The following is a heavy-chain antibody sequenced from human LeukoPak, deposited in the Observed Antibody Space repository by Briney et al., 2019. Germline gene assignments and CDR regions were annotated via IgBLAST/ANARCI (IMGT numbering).Heavy chain of an antibody. CDR1: GYTFTTYG. V-gene: IGHV1-18*01. CDR2: VSGYTGST. CDR3: ARGEVSASLYYFDF. Sequence: VASVKVSCKTSGYTFTTYGVSWVRQAPGQGLEWMGWVSGYTGSTNYAERFQGRVTMTTDTSTSTVYMELTSLRSDDTAVYYCARGEVSASLYYFDFWGQGTLVTVS. D-gene: IGHD2-2*01. J-gene: IGHJ4*02.